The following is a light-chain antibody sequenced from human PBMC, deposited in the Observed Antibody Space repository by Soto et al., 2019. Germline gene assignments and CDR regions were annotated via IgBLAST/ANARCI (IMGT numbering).Light chain of an antibody. CDR2: DAS. J-gene: IGKJ3*01. Sequence: EVVLTQSPATLSLSPGERATLSCRASESISDYLGWYQQKPGQAPRLLIYDASNRAAGIPPRFSGSGSGTDFTLTISSLEPEDFAVYYCQQRSDWSFTFGPGTKVDIK. V-gene: IGKV3-11*01. CDR3: QQRSDWSFT. CDR1: ESISDY.